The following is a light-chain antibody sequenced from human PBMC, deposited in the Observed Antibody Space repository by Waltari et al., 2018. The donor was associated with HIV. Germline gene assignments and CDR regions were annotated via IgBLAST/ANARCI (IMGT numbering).Light chain of an antibody. CDR3: SSYAPTNKFYVL. J-gene: IGLJ2*01. V-gene: IGLV2-8*01. CDR2: EVT. Sequence: QSALTQPPSASGSPGQSVTMSCTGTSSDIGGYIYVSWSQQHPGKAPKLIMTEVTKRPSGVPDRFSGSKSGNTSSLTVSGLQAEDEAHYYCSSYAPTNKFYVLFGGGTTLTVL. CDR1: SSDIGGYIY.